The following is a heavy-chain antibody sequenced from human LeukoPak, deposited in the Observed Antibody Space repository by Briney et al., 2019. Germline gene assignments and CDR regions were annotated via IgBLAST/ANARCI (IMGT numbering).Heavy chain of an antibody. CDR3: ARDSAVDIVATIRNWYFDL. V-gene: IGHV1-46*01. D-gene: IGHD5-12*01. J-gene: IGHJ2*01. CDR1: GYTFTSYY. Sequence: ASVKVSCKASGYTFTSYYMHWVRQAPGQGLGWMGIINPSGGSTSYAQKFQGRVTMTRDTSTSTVYMELSSLRSEDTAVYYCARDSAVDIVATIRNWYFDLWGRGTLVTVSS. CDR2: INPSGGST.